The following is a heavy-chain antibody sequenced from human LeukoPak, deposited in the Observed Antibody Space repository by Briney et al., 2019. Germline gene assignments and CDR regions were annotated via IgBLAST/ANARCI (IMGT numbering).Heavy chain of an antibody. CDR2: IYYSGST. CDR3: ARESFNTGIVGATPRIDH. V-gene: IGHV4-39*07. D-gene: IGHD1-26*01. CDR1: GGSISSSSYY. Sequence: PSETLSLTCTVSGGSISSSSYYWGWIRQPPGKGLEWIGSIYYSGSTYYNPSLKSRVTMSVDTSKNQFSLKLSSVTAADTAVYYCARESFNTGIVGATPRIDHWGQGTLVTVSS. J-gene: IGHJ4*02.